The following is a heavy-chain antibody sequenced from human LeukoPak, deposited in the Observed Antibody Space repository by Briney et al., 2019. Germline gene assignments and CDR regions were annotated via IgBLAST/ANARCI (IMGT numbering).Heavy chain of an antibody. CDR2: INHSGST. CDR1: GGSFSGYY. CDR3: ARIAVAGPKNFYYYYGMDV. J-gene: IGHJ6*02. V-gene: IGHV4-34*01. D-gene: IGHD6-19*01. Sequence: SETLSLTCAVYGGSFSGYYWSWIRQPPGKGLEWIGEINHSGSTNYNPSLKSRVTISVDTSKNQFSLKLSSVTAADTAVYYCARIAVAGPKNFYYYYGMDVWGQGTTVTVSS.